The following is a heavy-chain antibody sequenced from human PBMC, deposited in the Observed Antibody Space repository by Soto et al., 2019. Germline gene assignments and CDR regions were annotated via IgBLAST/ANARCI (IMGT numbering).Heavy chain of an antibody. Sequence: SGGSLRLSCGAPGFAFSSYAMSWVRQAPGKGLEWVSAISGSGGTTYYADSVKGRFTVSRDNSKDTLYLQMNSLRAEDTAVYYCAKPAPSGSSTYYYYYDYWGQGTLVTVSS. CDR3: AKPAPSGSSTYYYYYDY. V-gene: IGHV3-23*01. J-gene: IGHJ4*02. CDR1: GFAFSSYA. D-gene: IGHD3-22*01. CDR2: ISGSGGTT.